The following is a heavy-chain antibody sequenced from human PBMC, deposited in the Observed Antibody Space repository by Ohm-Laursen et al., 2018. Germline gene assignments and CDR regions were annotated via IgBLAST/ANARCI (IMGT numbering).Heavy chain of an antibody. Sequence: SLRLSCAASGFTFSSYAMSWVRQAPGKGLEWVSAISGSGGSPYHADSVKGRFTMSRDNSKNTLYLQMDSLRAEDTTVYYCAKSTGHSFVTPFDCWGQGTLVTVSS. D-gene: IGHD5-12*01. CDR2: ISGSGGSP. CDR3: AKSTGHSFVTPFDC. V-gene: IGHV3-23*01. J-gene: IGHJ4*02. CDR1: GFTFSSYA.